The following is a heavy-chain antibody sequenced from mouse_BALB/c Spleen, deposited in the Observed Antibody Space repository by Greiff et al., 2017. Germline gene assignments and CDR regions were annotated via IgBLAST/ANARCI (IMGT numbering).Heavy chain of an antibody. J-gene: IGHJ4*01. CDR3: ARLSSYAMDY. V-gene: IGHV1S81*02. CDR1: GYTFTSYW. CDR2: INPSNGRT. Sequence: VQLQQPGAELVKPGASVKLSCKASGYTFTSYWMHWVKQRPGQGLEWIGEINPSNGRTNYNEKFKSKATLTVDKSSSTAYMQLSSLTSEDSAVYYCARLSSYAMDYWGQGTSVTVSS.